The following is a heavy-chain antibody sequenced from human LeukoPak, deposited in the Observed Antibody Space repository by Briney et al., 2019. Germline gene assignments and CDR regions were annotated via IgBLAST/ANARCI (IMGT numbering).Heavy chain of an antibody. CDR1: GFTFSSYG. V-gene: IGHV3-30*18. CDR2: ISYDGSNK. J-gene: IGHJ5*02. Sequence: PGGSLRLSCAASGFTFSSYGMHWVRQAPGKGLEWVAVISYDGSNKYYADSVKGRFTISRDNSKNTLYLQMNSLRGEDTAVYYCAKRGYGDYVSIDWFDPWGQGTLVTVSS. D-gene: IGHD4-17*01. CDR3: AKRGYGDYVSIDWFDP.